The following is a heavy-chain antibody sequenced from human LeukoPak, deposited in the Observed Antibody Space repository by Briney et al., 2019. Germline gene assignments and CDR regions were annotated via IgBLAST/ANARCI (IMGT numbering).Heavy chain of an antibody. CDR1: GGSISSYY. CDR2: IYYSGST. CDR3: ARGPGGWSTVTTHGNWFDP. D-gene: IGHD4-17*01. V-gene: IGHV4-59*01. J-gene: IGHJ5*02. Sequence: SETLSLTCTVSGGSISSYYWSWIRQPPGKGLEWIGYIYYSGSTNYNPSLKSRVTISVDTSKNQFSLKLSSVTAADTAVYYCARGPGGWSTVTTHGNWFDPWGQGTLVTVSS.